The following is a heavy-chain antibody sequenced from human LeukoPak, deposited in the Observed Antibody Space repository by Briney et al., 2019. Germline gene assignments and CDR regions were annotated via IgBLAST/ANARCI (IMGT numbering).Heavy chain of an antibody. CDR3: ARDGTYYYGSGSYLIDY. CDR1: GFTVSSNY. J-gene: IGHJ4*02. Sequence: PGGSLRLSCAASGFTVSSNYMSWVRQAPGKGLEWVSVIYSGGSTYYADSAKGRFTISRDNSKNTLYLQMNSLRAEDTAVYYCARDGTYYYGSGSYLIDYWGQGTLVTVSS. D-gene: IGHD3-10*01. V-gene: IGHV3-66*01. CDR2: IYSGGST.